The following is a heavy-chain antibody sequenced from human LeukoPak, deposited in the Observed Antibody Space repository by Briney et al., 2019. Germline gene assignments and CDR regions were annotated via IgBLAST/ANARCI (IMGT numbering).Heavy chain of an antibody. J-gene: IGHJ3*02. CDR2: IYYSGST. CDR1: GGSISSYY. V-gene: IGHV4-59*01. CDR3: ARDPHYYDSSGYYSRAFDI. D-gene: IGHD3-22*01. Sequence: SETLSLTCTVSGGSISSYYWSWIRQPPGKGLEWIGYIYYSGSTNYNPSLKSRVTIPVDTSKNQFSLKLSSVTAADTAVYYCARDPHYYDSSGYYSRAFDIWGQGTMVTVSS.